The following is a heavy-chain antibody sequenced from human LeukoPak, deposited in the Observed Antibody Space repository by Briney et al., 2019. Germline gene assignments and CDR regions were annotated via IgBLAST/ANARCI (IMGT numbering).Heavy chain of an antibody. CDR3: ARIVGALDYFDY. J-gene: IGHJ4*02. Sequence: SETLSLTCTVSGGSISSSSYYWGWIRQPPGKGLDWIGSIYYSGSTYYNPSLKSRVTISVDTSKNQFSLKLSSVTAAETAVYYCARIVGALDYFDYWGQGTLVTVSS. CDR1: GGSISSSSYY. V-gene: IGHV4-39*01. CDR2: IYYSGST. D-gene: IGHD1-26*01.